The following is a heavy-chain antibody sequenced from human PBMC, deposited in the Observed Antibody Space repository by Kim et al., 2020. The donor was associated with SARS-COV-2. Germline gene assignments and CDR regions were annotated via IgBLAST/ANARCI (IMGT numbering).Heavy chain of an antibody. Sequence: SVKVSCKASGGTFSSYAISWVRQAPGQGLEWMGRIIAIFGTANYAQKFQGRVTITADESTSTAYMELSSLRSEDTAVYYCAREVYYYDSSGYIEGEFDYWGQGTLVTVSS. CDR2: IIAIFGTA. CDR3: AREVYYYDSSGYIEGEFDY. CDR1: GGTFSSYA. J-gene: IGHJ4*02. D-gene: IGHD3-22*01. V-gene: IGHV1-69*13.